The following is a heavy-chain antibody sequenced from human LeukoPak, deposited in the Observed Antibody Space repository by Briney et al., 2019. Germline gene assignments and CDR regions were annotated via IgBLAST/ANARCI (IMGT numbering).Heavy chain of an antibody. CDR3: AKSGYSYGSDY. CDR1: GFPFSSYG. J-gene: IGHJ4*02. Sequence: GGPLRLPCAVSGFPFSSYGMHWAPQAPAKGREGVAFIRYDGCNKYYADSVKGRFTISRDNSKNTLYLQMNSLRAEDTAVYYCAKSGYSYGSDYWGQGTLVTVSS. V-gene: IGHV3-30*02. D-gene: IGHD5-18*01. CDR2: IRYDGCNK.